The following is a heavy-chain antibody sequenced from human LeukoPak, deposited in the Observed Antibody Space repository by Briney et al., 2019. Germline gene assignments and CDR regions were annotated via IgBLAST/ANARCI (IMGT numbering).Heavy chain of an antibody. V-gene: IGHV3-9*01. CDR3: ARDHAFDI. CDR2: ISWNSGSI. Sequence: GRSLRLSCAASGFTFDDYAMPWVRQAPGKGLEWVSGISWNSGSIGYADSVKGRFTISRDNAKNSLYLQMNSLRAEDTAVYYCARDHAFDIWGQGTMVTVSS. J-gene: IGHJ3*02. CDR1: GFTFDDYA.